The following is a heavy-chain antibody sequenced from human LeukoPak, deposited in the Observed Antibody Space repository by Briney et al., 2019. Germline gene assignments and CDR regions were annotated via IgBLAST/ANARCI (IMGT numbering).Heavy chain of an antibody. Sequence: KPSETLSLTCAVYGGSFTSYYWSWIRQPPGKGLEWIGEISHTGHTNYNPSLKSRVTMSVETSKNQLSLILSSVTAADTAVYYCARGPYSSDAGYWGQGTLVTVSS. V-gene: IGHV4-34*01. J-gene: IGHJ4*02. CDR1: GGSFTSYY. CDR2: ISHTGHT. CDR3: ARGPYSSDAGY. D-gene: IGHD6-25*01.